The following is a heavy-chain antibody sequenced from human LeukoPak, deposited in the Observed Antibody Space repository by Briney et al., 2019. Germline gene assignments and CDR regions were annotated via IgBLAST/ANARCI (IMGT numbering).Heavy chain of an antibody. Sequence: SGPALVKPTQTLTLTCTFSGFSLSTSGMCVSWIRQPPGKALEWLARIDWDDGKYYSTSLKTRLTISKDTSKNQVVLTMTNMDPVDTATYYCARTPRRQLVPYYYYYYMDVWGKGTTVTISS. CDR2: IDWDDGK. D-gene: IGHD6-13*01. J-gene: IGHJ6*03. CDR1: GFSLSTSGMC. CDR3: ARTPRRQLVPYYYYYYMDV. V-gene: IGHV2-70*11.